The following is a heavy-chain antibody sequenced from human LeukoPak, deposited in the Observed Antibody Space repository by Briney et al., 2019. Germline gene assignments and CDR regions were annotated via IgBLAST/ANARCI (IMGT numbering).Heavy chain of an antibody. Sequence: ASVKVSCKASGYTFTSYYMHWVRQAPGQGLEWMGIIDPSGGSTSYAQKFQGWVTMTRDTSISTAYMELSRLRSDDTAVYYCARGYYVWGSYRYFYFDYWGQGTLVTVSS. V-gene: IGHV1-46*01. J-gene: IGHJ4*02. CDR2: IDPSGGST. D-gene: IGHD3-16*02. CDR1: GYTFTSYY. CDR3: ARGYYVWGSYRYFYFDY.